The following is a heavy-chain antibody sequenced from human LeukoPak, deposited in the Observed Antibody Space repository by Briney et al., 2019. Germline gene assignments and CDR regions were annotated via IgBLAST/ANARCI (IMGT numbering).Heavy chain of an antibody. J-gene: IGHJ3*02. CDR3: ASVSGFLTGRPIDAFDI. V-gene: IGHV1-69*01. CDR1: GGTFSSYA. D-gene: IGHD3-9*01. Sequence: SVKVSCKASGGTFSSYAISWVRQAPGQGLEWMGGIIPIFGTANYAQKFQGRVTITADESTSTAYMELSSLRSEDTAVYYYASVSGFLTGRPIDAFDIWGQGTMVTVSS. CDR2: IIPIFGTA.